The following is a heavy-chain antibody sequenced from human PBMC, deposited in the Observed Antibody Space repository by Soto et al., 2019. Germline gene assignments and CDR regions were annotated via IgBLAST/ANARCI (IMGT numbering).Heavy chain of an antibody. CDR3: AGGQQLVFYYYGMDV. CDR1: GGSISSGGYY. J-gene: IGHJ6*02. Sequence: SETLSLTCTVSGGSISSGGYYWSWIRQHPGKGLEWIGYIYYSGSTNCNPSLKSRVTISVDTSKNQFSLKLSSVTAADTAVYYCAGGQQLVFYYYGMDVWGQGTTVTVSS. CDR2: IYYSGST. D-gene: IGHD6-13*01. V-gene: IGHV4-61*08.